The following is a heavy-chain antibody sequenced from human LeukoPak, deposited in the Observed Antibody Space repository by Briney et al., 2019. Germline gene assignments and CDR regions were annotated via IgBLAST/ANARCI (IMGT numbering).Heavy chain of an antibody. D-gene: IGHD6-19*01. CDR1: GGSISSSSYY. V-gene: IGHV4-39*07. CDR3: ARVTGYSSGWYEN. CDR2: IYYSGST. Sequence: KASETLSLTCTVSGGSISSSSYYWGWIRQPPGKGLEWIGSIYYSGSTYYNPSLKSRVTISVDTSKNQFSLKLSSVTAADTAVYYCARVTGYSSGWYENWGQGTLVTVSS. J-gene: IGHJ4*02.